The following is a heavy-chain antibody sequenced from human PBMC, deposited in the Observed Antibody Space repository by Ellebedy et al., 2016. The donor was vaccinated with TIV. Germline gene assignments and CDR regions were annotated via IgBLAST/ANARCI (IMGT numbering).Heavy chain of an antibody. CDR2: FDPEDGET. D-gene: IGHD5-24*01. Sequence: ASVKVSXKVSGYTLTELSMHWVRQAPGKGLEWMGGFDPEDGETIYAQKFQGRVTMTEDTSTDTAYMELSSLRSEDTAVYYCARDQDGYSGFDYWGQGTLVTVSS. J-gene: IGHJ4*02. CDR1: GYTLTELS. V-gene: IGHV1-24*01. CDR3: ARDQDGYSGFDY.